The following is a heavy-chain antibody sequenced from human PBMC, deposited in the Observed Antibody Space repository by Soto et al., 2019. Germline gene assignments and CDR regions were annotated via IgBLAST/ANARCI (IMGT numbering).Heavy chain of an antibody. Sequence: PSETLSLTCAVSGGSISSGGYSWSWIRQPPGKGLEWIGYIYHSGSTYYNPSLKSRVTISVDRSKNQFSLKLSSVTAADTAVYYCARENLGIAARPDSAFDYWGQGTLVTISS. V-gene: IGHV4-30-2*01. CDR2: IYHSGST. CDR3: ARENLGIAARPDSAFDY. D-gene: IGHD6-6*01. CDR1: GGSISSGGYS. J-gene: IGHJ4*02.